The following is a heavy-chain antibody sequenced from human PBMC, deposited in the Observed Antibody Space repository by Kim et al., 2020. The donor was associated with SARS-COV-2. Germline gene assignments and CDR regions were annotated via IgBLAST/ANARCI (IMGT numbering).Heavy chain of an antibody. D-gene: IGHD6-19*01. V-gene: IGHV4-61*02. CDR3: ARDLVGWSFGY. Sequence: SETLSLTCTVSGGSISSGSYYWSWIRQPAGKGLEWIGRIYTSGSTNYNPSLKSRVTISVDTSKNQFSLKLSSVTAADTAVYYCARDLVGWSFGYWGQGTLVTVSS. J-gene: IGHJ4*02. CDR1: GGSISSGSYY. CDR2: IYTSGST.